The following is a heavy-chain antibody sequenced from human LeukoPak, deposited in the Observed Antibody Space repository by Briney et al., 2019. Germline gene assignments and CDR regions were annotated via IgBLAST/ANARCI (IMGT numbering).Heavy chain of an antibody. CDR3: AKGGSSWSEIDY. J-gene: IGHJ4*02. V-gene: IGHV3-23*01. Sequence: GGSLRLSCAASGFTFSSYAMSWVRQAPGKGLEWVSGISTSGGNTDYADSVKGRFTISRDNSKKTLYLEMNSLRAEDTAVYYCAKGGSSWSEIDYWGQGSLVTVSS. CDR2: ISTSGGNT. CDR1: GFTFSSYA. D-gene: IGHD6-13*01.